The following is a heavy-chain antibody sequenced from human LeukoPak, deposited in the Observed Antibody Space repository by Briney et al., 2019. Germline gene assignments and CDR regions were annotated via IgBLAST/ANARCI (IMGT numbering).Heavy chain of an antibody. CDR2: IYYSGST. D-gene: IGHD1-26*01. J-gene: IGHJ6*03. CDR1: GGSISSSSYY. V-gene: IGHV4-39*01. Sequence: SETLSLTCTVSGGSISSSSYYWGWIRQPPGKGLEWIGSIYYSGSTYYNPSLKSRVTISVDTSKNQFSLKLSSVTAADTAVYYRARHVAGIVGAGHPFYYMDVWGKGTTVTVSS. CDR3: ARHVAGIVGAGHPFYYMDV.